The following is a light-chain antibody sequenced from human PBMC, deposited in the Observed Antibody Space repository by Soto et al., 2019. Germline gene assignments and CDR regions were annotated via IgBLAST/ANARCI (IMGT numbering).Light chain of an antibody. CDR2: SAS. J-gene: IGKJ1*01. CDR1: RTVDGNY. CDR3: QQYGSSGT. Sequence: PGERATLSCRASRTVDGNYLAWYHQKPGQAPRLLIHSASNRATGIPDRFSGSGSGTDLTLTISRLEPEDFAVYYCQQYGSSGTFGQGTKVDIK. V-gene: IGKV3-20*01.